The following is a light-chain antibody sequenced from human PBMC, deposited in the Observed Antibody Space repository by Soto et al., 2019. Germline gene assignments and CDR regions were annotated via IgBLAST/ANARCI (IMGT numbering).Light chain of an antibody. CDR1: QSVSSN. CDR3: QQYGSSPRLT. CDR2: GAS. Sequence: EIVLTQSPGTLSVSPGERATLSCRASQSVSSNLAWYQQKPGQAPRLLIYGASTGATGIPDRFSGSGSGTDFTLTISRLEPEDFAVYYCQQYGSSPRLTFGGGTKVDIK. J-gene: IGKJ4*01. V-gene: IGKV3-20*01.